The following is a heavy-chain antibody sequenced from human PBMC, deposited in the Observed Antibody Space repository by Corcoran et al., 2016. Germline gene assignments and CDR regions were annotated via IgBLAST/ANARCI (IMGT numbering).Heavy chain of an antibody. V-gene: IGHV4-61*01. CDR3: ARTARLFDV. CDR1: GDSVGSPSYY. J-gene: IGHJ3*01. CDR2: IYYSGYI. D-gene: IGHD5-18*01. Sequence: QVQLQESGPGLVKPSETLSLTCTVSGDSVGSPSYYWSWNRQPPGKGLECIGYIYYSGYINYQPSLKSRAAISMDTSKNQLSLKLTSVTAADTAVYYCARTARLFDVWGPGTMVTVSS.